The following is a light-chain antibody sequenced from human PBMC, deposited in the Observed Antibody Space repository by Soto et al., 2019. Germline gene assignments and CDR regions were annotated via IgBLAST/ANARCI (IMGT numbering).Light chain of an antibody. CDR1: SSNIGAGYD. V-gene: IGLV1-40*01. J-gene: IGLJ1*01. Sequence: QSVLTQPPSVSGAPGQRVTISCTGSSSNIGAGYDVHWYQQLPGTVPQLLIYANTNRPSGVPDRFSASKSGTSASLAISGLQADDEAEYFCISYKTDDTFVFGTGTKLTVL. CDR3: ISYKTDDTFV. CDR2: ANT.